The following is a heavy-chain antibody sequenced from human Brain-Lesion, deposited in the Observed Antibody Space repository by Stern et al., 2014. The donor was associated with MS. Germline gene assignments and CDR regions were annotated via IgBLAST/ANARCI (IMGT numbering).Heavy chain of an antibody. Sequence: VQLVESGGDLVQPGRSLPLSCAAFGFTFDDYAMHWVLPAPGKGLEWVAGISWNSGTIGYADSVKGRFTTSRDNAYSSLYLQMNSLRPEDTALYYCARDITGSSAYFAYWGQGTLVTVSS. CDR2: ISWNSGTI. CDR1: GFTFDDYA. CDR3: ARDITGSSAYFAY. D-gene: IGHD1-14*01. V-gene: IGHV3-9*01. J-gene: IGHJ4*02.